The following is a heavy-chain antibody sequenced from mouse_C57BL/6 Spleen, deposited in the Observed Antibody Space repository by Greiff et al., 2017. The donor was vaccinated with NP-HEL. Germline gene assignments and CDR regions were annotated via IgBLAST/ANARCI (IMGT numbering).Heavy chain of an antibody. CDR3: ARSRLLGYFDV. D-gene: IGHD2-3*01. CDR2: IDPSDSET. Sequence: QVPLQQPGAELVRPGSSVQLSCKASGYTFTSSWMHWVKQRPIQGLEWIGNIDPSDSETHYNQKFKDKATLTVDKSSSTAYMQLSSLTSEDSAVYYCARSRLLGYFDVWGTGTTVTVSS. J-gene: IGHJ1*03. CDR1: GYTFTSSW. V-gene: IGHV1-52*01.